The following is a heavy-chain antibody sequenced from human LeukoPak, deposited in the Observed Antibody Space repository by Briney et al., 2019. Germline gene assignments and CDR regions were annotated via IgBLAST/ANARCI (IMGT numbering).Heavy chain of an antibody. V-gene: IGHV4-34*01. CDR2: INHSGST. CDR1: GGSISGYY. CDR3: ARDQLAYCGGDCGY. D-gene: IGHD2-21*02. Sequence: SETLSLTCTVSGGSISGYYWSWIRQPPGKGLEWIGEINHSGSTNYNPSLKSRVTISVDTSKNQFSLKLSSVTAADTAVYYCARDQLAYCGGDCGYWGQGTLVTVSS. J-gene: IGHJ4*02.